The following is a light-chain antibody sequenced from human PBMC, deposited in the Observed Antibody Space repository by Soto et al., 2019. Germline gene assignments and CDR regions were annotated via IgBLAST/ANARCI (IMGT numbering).Light chain of an antibody. CDR1: QGISMW. V-gene: IGKV1-5*01. CDR3: QQYRSGCSLT. J-gene: IGKJ4*01. CDR2: DAA. Sequence: DIQMTQSSATLSASVGDRVTINCRASQGISMWFACYQHKSGKAPKLLIYDAATFESGVPSRFSGSGYGTEFTLTISIRQPDDYEFYYCQQYRSGCSLTFGGGTKVDIK.